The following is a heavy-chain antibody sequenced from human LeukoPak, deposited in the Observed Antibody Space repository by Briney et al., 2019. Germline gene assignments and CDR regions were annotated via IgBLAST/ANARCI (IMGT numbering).Heavy chain of an antibody. CDR2: INHSGST. V-gene: IGHV4-34*01. Sequence: IPSETLSLTCAVYGESFSGYYWSWLRQSPGKGLEWIGEINHSGSTNYNPSLKSRVTISVDTSKNRFSLKLSSVTAADTAIYYCARGRDAFDIWGQGTMVTVSS. CDR1: GESFSGYY. CDR3: ARGRDAFDI. J-gene: IGHJ3*02.